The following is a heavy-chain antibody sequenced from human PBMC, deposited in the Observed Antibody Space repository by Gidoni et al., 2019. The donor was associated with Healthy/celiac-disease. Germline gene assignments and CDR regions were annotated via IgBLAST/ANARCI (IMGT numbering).Heavy chain of an antibody. Sequence: EVQLVESGGGLVQPGGSLRLSCAASGFTFSSYWMSWVRQAPGKGLEWVANIKQDGSEKYYVDAVKGRFTISRDNAKNSLYLQMNSLRAEDTAVYYCARLYYYDSSGLVDYWGQGTLVTVSS. CDR2: IKQDGSEK. CDR1: GFTFSSYW. V-gene: IGHV3-7*03. CDR3: ARLYYYDSSGLVDY. D-gene: IGHD3-22*01. J-gene: IGHJ4*02.